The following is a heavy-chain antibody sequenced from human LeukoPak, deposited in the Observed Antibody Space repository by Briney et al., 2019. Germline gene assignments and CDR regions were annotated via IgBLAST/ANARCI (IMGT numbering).Heavy chain of an antibody. CDR3: ARGFYDSNDYNRSNWFEP. Sequence: PGGSLRLSCAPSLLTFSSHWMHSGCQAPGKGLVWVSRLNTVGSSTVYADSVRGRFTISRDNAKNTLYMQMNSLRAEDTTVYYCARGFYDSNDYNRSNWFEPWGQGTLVTVSS. D-gene: IGHD3-22*01. J-gene: IGHJ5*02. CDR2: LNTVGSST. V-gene: IGHV3-74*01. CDR1: LLTFSSHW.